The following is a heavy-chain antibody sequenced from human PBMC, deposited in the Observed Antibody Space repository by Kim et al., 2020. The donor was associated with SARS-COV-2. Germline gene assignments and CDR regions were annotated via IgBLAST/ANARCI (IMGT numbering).Heavy chain of an antibody. V-gene: IGHV1-18*01. J-gene: IGHJ6*02. D-gene: IGHD2-2*01. Sequence: ASVKVSCKASGYTFTSYGISWVRQAPGQGLEWMGWISAYNGNTNYAQKLQGRVTMTTDTSTSTAYMELRSLRSDDTAVYYCARVWDIVVVPAAMFSYGMDVWGQGTTVTVSS. CDR2: ISAYNGNT. CDR1: GYTFTSYG. CDR3: ARVWDIVVVPAAMFSYGMDV.